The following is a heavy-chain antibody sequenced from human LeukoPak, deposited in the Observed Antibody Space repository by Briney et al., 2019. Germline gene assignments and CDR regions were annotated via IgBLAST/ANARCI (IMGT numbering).Heavy chain of an antibody. V-gene: IGHV6-1*01. J-gene: IGHJ4*02. D-gene: IGHD6-19*01. CDR3: ARGDLAVAGTIGH. CDR1: GDSVSSNSAA. CDR2: TNYRSKWYN. Sequence: SQTLSLTCAISGDSVSSNSAAWNWIRRSPSRGLEWLGRTNYRSKWYNDYAVSVKSRITINPDTSKNQFSLQVNSVTPEDTAVYYCARGDLAVAGTIGHWGQGTLVTVSS.